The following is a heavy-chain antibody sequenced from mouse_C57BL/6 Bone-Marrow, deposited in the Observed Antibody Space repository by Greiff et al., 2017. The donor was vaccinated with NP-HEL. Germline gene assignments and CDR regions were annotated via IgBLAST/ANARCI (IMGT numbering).Heavy chain of an antibody. D-gene: IGHD2-10*02. V-gene: IGHV1-64*01. CDR3: AREGYGNYWFAY. J-gene: IGHJ3*01. CDR2: IHPNSGST. Sequence: VKQRPGQGLEWIGMIHPNSGSTNYNEKFKSKATLTVDKSSSTAYMQLSSLTSEDSAVYYCAREGYGNYWFAYWGQGTLVTVSA.